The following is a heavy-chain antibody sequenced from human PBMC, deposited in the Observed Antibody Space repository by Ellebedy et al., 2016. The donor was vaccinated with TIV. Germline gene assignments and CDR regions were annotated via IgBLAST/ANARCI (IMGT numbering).Heavy chain of an antibody. V-gene: IGHV3-7*01. CDR2: ILGHGSEI. CDR1: GFTFRDYW. Sequence: GGSLRLSXVASGFTFRDYWIRWVRQAPGKGLEWVAGILGHGSEIHYVDSVRGRFTISRDNARKSLYLQMNSLRAEDTAVYYCARGRYSSAWYSLDFDYWGQGTLVTVSS. J-gene: IGHJ4*02. D-gene: IGHD6-19*01. CDR3: ARGRYSSAWYSLDFDY.